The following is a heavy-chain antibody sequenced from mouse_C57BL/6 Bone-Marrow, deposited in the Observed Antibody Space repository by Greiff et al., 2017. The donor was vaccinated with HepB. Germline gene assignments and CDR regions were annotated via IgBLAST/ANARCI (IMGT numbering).Heavy chain of an antibody. CDR2: IHPNSGST. D-gene: IGHD3-2*02. CDR3: ARVETAQAPMDY. CDR1: GYTFTSYW. J-gene: IGHJ4*01. V-gene: IGHV1-64*01. Sequence: QVQLQQPGAELVKPGASVKLSCKASGYTFTSYWIHWVKQRPGQGLEWIGMIHPNSGSTNYNEKFKSKATLTVDKSSSTAYMQLSSLTSEDSAVYYCARVETAQAPMDYWGQGTSVTVSS.